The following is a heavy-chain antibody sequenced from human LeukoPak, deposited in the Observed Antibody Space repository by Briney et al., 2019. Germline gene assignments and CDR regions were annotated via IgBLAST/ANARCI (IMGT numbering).Heavy chain of an antibody. CDR1: GYIFTNYW. Sequence: GESLKISCKNSGYIFTNYWIGWVRQMPGKGLEWMGIIYPGDSDTRYSPSFQGQVTISADKSITTAYLQWSSLKASDTAMYYSTRQRYCSGGSCYADYWGQGTLVTVSS. D-gene: IGHD2-15*01. J-gene: IGHJ4*02. CDR3: TRQRYCSGGSCYADY. V-gene: IGHV5-51*01. CDR2: IYPGDSDT.